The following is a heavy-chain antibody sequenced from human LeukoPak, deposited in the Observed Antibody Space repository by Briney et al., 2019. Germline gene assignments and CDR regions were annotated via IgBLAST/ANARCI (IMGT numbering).Heavy chain of an antibody. CDR3: ARATIVVVPAARRGVGPWFDP. V-gene: IGHV1-46*01. CDR2: INPSGGST. Sequence: GASVKVSCKASGYTFTSYYMHWVRQAPGQGLEWMRIINPSGGSTSYAQKFQGRVTMTRDTSTSTVYMELSSLRSEDTAVYYRARATIVVVPAARRGVGPWFDPWGQGTLVTVSS. J-gene: IGHJ5*02. D-gene: IGHD2-2*01. CDR1: GYTFTSYY.